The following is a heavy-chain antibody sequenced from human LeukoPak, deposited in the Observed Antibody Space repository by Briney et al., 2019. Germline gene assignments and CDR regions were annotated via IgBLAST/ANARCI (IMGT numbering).Heavy chain of an antibody. V-gene: IGHV3-23*01. D-gene: IGHD4-17*01. CDR3: AKDPNGDYVGAFDS. CDR2: ITAGGGT. Sequence: GGSLRLSSAASGLTFSNYAMTWVRQAPGKGLEWVSSITAGGGTSYTDSVKGRFTVYRDNSKNTLYLQMNSLRAGDTALYYCAKDPNGDYVGAFDSWGQGTMATVSS. J-gene: IGHJ3*01. CDR1: GLTFSNYA.